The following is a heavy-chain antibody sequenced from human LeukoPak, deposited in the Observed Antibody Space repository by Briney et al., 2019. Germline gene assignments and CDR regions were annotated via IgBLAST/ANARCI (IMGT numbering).Heavy chain of an antibody. CDR1: GFTFSSYS. CDR2: ISSSSSYI. CDR3: ARVVGGSSSSPPDY. V-gene: IGHV3-21*01. D-gene: IGHD6-6*01. Sequence: KSGGSLRLSCAASGFTFSSYSMNWVRQAPGKGLEWVSSISSSSSYIYYTDSVKGRFTISRDNAKNSLYLQMNSLRAEDTAVYYCARVVGGSSSSPPDYWGQGTLVTVSS. J-gene: IGHJ4*02.